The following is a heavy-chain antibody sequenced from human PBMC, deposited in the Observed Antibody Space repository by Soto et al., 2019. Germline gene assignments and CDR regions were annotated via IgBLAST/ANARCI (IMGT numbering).Heavy chain of an antibody. V-gene: IGHV3-30*18. CDR3: AKYQASGRGSFDS. Sequence: GGSLRLSCAASGFTFNIYGMHWVRQAPDKGLEWVALISYDGGNQYYADSVKGRFTISRDNSKNTLFLQMNSLRADDTAVYYCAKYQASGRGSFDSWGQGTLVTVSS. D-gene: IGHD3-10*01. CDR2: ISYDGGNQ. J-gene: IGHJ4*02. CDR1: GFTFNIYG.